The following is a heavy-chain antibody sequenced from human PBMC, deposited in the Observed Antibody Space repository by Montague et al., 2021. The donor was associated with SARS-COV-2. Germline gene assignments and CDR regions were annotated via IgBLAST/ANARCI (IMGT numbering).Heavy chain of an antibody. Sequence: SLRLSCAASGFTFSSYRMNWVRQAPGKGLEWVSAISGSGGSTYYADSVKGRFTISRDNSKNTLYLQMNSLRAEDTAVYYCAKGSGGTIFGVVITYWYFDLWGRGTLVTVSS. V-gene: IGHV3-23*01. CDR3: AKGSGGTIFGVVITYWYFDL. CDR2: ISGSGGST. CDR1: GFTFSSYR. D-gene: IGHD3-3*01. J-gene: IGHJ2*01.